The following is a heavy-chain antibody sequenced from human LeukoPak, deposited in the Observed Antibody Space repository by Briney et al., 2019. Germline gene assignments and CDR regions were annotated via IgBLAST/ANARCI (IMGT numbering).Heavy chain of an antibody. CDR3: ARDLDYYGSGSYYSRWRSYAFDI. CDR1: GDSVSSNSAA. Sequence: SQTLSLTCAISGDSVSSNSAAWNWIRQSPSRGLEWLGRTYYRSKWYNDYAVSVKSRITINPDTSKNQFSLQLNSVTPEDTAVYYCARDLDYYGSGSYYSRWRSYAFDIWGQGTMVTVSS. CDR2: TYYRSKWYN. V-gene: IGHV6-1*01. J-gene: IGHJ3*02. D-gene: IGHD3-10*01.